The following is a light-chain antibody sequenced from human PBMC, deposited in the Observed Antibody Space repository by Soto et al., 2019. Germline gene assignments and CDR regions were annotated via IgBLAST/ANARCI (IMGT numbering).Light chain of an antibody. CDR2: EGS. CDR1: SSDVGSYNL. V-gene: IGLV2-23*01. J-gene: IGLJ1*01. CDR3: CSYAGSSPSV. Sequence: QSALTQPASVSGSPGQSITISCTGTSSDVGSYNLVSWYQQHPGKAPKLMIYEGSKRPSGVSNRFSGSKSGNTASLTISGLQAEDETDYYCCSYAGSSPSVFGTGTKLTVL.